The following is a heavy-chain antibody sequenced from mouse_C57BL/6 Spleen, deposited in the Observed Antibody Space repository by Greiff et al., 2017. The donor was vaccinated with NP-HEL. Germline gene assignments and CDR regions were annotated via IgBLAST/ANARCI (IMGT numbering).Heavy chain of an antibody. CDR1: GYTFTSYW. Sequence: QVQLQQPGAELVRPGSSVKLSCKASGYTFTSYWMDWVKQRPGQGLEWIGNIYPSDSETHYNQKFKDKATLTVDKSSSTAYMQLSSLTSEDSAVYYCARTPYSNWYFDVWGTGTTVTVSS. CDR2: IYPSDSET. D-gene: IGHD2-5*01. V-gene: IGHV1-61*01. J-gene: IGHJ1*03. CDR3: ARTPYSNWYFDV.